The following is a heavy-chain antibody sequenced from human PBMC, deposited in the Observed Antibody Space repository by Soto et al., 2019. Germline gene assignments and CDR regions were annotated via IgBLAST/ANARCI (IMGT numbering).Heavy chain of an antibody. CDR2: IGGSGSGT. Sequence: EVQLLESGGGLVQPGGSLRLSCAASGFIFSDYDMSWVRQAPGKGLEWVLVIGGSGSGTYYADSVKGRFTISRYNSKDTFFLAVSILRGGDTALYTWVCKTKMTCGSATDDYCLGLGICAQVTTFT. CDR3: VCKTKMTCGSATDDYCLGLGI. CDR1: GFIFSDYD. V-gene: IGHV3-23*01. J-gene: IGHJ6*02. D-gene: IGHD3-16*01.